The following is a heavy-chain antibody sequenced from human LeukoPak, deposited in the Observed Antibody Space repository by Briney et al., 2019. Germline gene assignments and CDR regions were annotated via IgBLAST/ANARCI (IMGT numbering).Heavy chain of an antibody. V-gene: IGHV3-21*01. CDR2: ISSSSSYI. CDR3: ARRGSGDHFDY. J-gene: IGHJ4*02. Sequence: GGSLRLSCAASGFIFSSYSMNWVRQAPGKGLEWVSSISSSSSYIYYADSVKGRFTISRDNAKNALYLQMNSLRAEDTAVYYCARRGSGDHFDYWGQGTLVTVSS. CDR1: GFIFSSYS. D-gene: IGHD4-17*01.